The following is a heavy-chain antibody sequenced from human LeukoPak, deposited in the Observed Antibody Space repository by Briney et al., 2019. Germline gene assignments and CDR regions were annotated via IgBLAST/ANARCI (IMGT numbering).Heavy chain of an antibody. Sequence: GGSLRLSCAASEFTFSSYAMHWVRQAPGKGLEWVTVISYDGSNKYYADSVKGRFTISRDNSKNTLYLQMNSLRAEDTAVYYCARELDTAMVKYYYYYGMDVWGQGTTVTVSS. CDR3: ARELDTAMVKYYYYYGMDV. CDR2: ISYDGSNK. CDR1: EFTFSSYA. J-gene: IGHJ6*02. V-gene: IGHV3-30-3*01. D-gene: IGHD5-18*01.